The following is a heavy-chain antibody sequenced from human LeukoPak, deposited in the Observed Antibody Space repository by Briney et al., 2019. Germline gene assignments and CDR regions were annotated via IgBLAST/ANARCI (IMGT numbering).Heavy chain of an antibody. CDR3: ARGITMVPYYFDY. Sequence: SETLSLTCTVSGGSISSYYWSWIRQPPGKGLEWIGYIYYSGSTNYNPSLKSRVTISVDTSKNQFSLKLSSVTAADTAVYYCARGITMVPYYFDYRGQGTLVTVSS. V-gene: IGHV4-59*01. J-gene: IGHJ4*02. D-gene: IGHD3-10*01. CDR2: IYYSGST. CDR1: GGSISSYY.